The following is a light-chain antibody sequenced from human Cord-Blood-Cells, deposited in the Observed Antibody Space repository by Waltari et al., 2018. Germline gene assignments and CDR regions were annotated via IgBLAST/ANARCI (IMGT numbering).Light chain of an antibody. Sequence: QSALTQPASVPASPGQSITISCTGTSSDVGSYNLVSWYQQHPGKAPKLMIYEVSKRPSGVSDRFSGSKSGNTGSLTIAGLQAEDEADYYCCSYAGSSNVVFGGGTKLTVL. CDR1: SSDVGSYNL. CDR2: EVS. V-gene: IGLV2-23*02. J-gene: IGLJ2*01. CDR3: CSYAGSSNVV.